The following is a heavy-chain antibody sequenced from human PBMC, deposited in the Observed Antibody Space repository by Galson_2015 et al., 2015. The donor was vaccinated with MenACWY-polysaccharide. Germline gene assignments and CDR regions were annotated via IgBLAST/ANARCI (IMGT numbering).Heavy chain of an antibody. J-gene: IGHJ3*02. V-gene: IGHV3-33*01. D-gene: IGHD3-16*02. CDR3: AREGSSIVFHAFDT. CDR1: GSRFSHSG. CDR2: IQYDGSKI. Sequence: SLRLSCAASGSRFSHSGMHWVRQAPGKGLEWVAVIQYDGSKIVYADSVKGRFTISRDNSKNTLFLEMNSLGAEDTAVYYCAREGSSIVFHAFDTWGQGTMVTVSS.